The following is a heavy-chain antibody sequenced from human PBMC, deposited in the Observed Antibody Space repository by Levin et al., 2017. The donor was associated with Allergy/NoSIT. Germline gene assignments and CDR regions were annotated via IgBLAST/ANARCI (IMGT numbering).Heavy chain of an antibody. Sequence: GESLKISCAASGFTFSTHGMYWVRQAPGKGLEWVALISSGGANPYYADSVKGRFTVSSDYSKNTLYLEMNSLRTEDTAIYYCVNLFGTKTTWFDSGGQGTLVTVSS. CDR3: VNLFGTKTTWFDS. V-gene: IGHV3-30*18. D-gene: IGHD3/OR15-3a*01. CDR1: GFTFSTHG. CDR2: ISSGGANP. J-gene: IGHJ5*01.